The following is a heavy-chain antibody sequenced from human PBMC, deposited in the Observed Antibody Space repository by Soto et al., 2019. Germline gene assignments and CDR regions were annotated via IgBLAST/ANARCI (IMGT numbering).Heavy chain of an antibody. V-gene: IGHV1-58*01. Sequence: SVKVSCKASGFAFTSSAVQWVRQARGQRLEWIGWIVVGSGNTNYAQKFQERVTITRDMSTSTAYMELSSLRSEDTAVYYCAADLDIVVVPAAHYYYGMDVWGQGTTVTVSS. CDR3: AADLDIVVVPAAHYYYGMDV. J-gene: IGHJ6*02. CDR1: GFAFTSSA. D-gene: IGHD2-2*03. CDR2: IVVGSGNT.